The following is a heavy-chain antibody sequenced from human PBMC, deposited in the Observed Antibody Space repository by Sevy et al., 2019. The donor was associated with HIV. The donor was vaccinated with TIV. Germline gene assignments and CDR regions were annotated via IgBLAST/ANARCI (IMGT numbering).Heavy chain of an antibody. V-gene: IGHV4-39*02. J-gene: IGHJ6*02. Sequence: SETLSLTCTVSGGSIRSSSYYWAWIRQSPGKGLECIGSIYYTGNTYYNPSLKSRVTISVDTSKNHFSLKLSSVTAADTAVYYWASLPDIVVVPTATRGMDVWGQGTTVTVSS. CDR2: IYYTGNT. CDR3: ASLPDIVVVPTATRGMDV. CDR1: GGSIRSSSYY. D-gene: IGHD2-2*01.